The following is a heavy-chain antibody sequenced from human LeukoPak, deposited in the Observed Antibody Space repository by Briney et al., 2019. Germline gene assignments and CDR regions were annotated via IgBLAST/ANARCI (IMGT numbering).Heavy chain of an antibody. CDR1: GLTFSSYA. CDR3: ARFPIRGSSSDY. CDR2: ISYDGSNK. J-gene: IGHJ4*02. D-gene: IGHD3-10*01. V-gene: IGHV3-30*04. Sequence: GGSLRLSCAASGLTFSSYAMHWVRQAPGKGLEWVAVISYDGSNKYYADSVKGRFTISRDNSKNTLYLQMNSLRAEDTAVYYCARFPIRGSSSDYWGQGTLVTVSS.